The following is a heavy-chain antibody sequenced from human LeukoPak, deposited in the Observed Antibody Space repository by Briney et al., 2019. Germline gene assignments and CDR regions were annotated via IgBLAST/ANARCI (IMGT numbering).Heavy chain of an antibody. V-gene: IGHV4-39*01. CDR1: GGSISSSSYY. J-gene: IGHJ4*02. CDR3: ARRAIFGVVIIRGYFDY. CDR2: IYYSGST. Sequence: SETLSLTCTVSGGSISSSSYYWGWIRQPPGKGLEWIGSIYYSGSTYYNPSLKSRVTISVDTSKNPFSLKLSSVTAADTAVYYCARRAIFGVVIIRGYFDYWGQGTLVTVSS. D-gene: IGHD3-3*01.